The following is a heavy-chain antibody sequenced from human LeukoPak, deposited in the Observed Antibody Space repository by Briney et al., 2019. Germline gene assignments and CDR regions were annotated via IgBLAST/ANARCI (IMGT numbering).Heavy chain of an antibody. Sequence: PGGSLRLSCAASGFTFSSYSMNWVRQAPGKGLNGVSKIGISSSTIYYADSVKGRFTISRDNAKNSLYLQMNSLRDEDTAVYYCARDPRIAAAGNYYYYMDVWGKGTTVTVSS. CDR3: ARDPRIAAAGNYYYYMDV. J-gene: IGHJ6*03. D-gene: IGHD6-13*01. CDR2: IGISSSTI. V-gene: IGHV3-48*02. CDR1: GFTFSSYS.